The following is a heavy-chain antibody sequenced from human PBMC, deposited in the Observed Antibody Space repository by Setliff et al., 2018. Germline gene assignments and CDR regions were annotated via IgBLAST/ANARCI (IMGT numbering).Heavy chain of an antibody. J-gene: IGHJ4*02. CDR1: GFAFNTYW. D-gene: IGHD6-19*01. Sequence: GGSLRLSCAASGFAFNTYWMHWVRQVPGKGLVWVARINGDGSVANYADAVKGRFTISRDNAKNTLSLQMNTLKAEDTAVYYCTRASSIAVAGSSIWGQGTLVTVSS. V-gene: IGHV3-74*01. CDR3: TRASSIAVAGSSI. CDR2: INGDGSVA.